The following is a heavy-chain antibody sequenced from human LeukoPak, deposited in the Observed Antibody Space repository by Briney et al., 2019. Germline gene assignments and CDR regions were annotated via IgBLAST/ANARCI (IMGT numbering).Heavy chain of an antibody. CDR3: ARAESQWLAPDY. CDR1: GFTFSSYA. Sequence: GGSLRLSCAASGFTFSSYAMHWVRQAPGKGLEWVAVISYDGSNKYYADSVEGRFTISRDNSKNTLYLQMNSLRAEDTAVYYCARAESQWLAPDYWGQGTLVTVSS. D-gene: IGHD6-19*01. J-gene: IGHJ4*02. CDR2: ISYDGSNK. V-gene: IGHV3-30-3*01.